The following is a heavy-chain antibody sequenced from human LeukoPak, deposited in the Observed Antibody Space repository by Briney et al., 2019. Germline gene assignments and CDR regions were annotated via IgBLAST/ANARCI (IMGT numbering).Heavy chain of an antibody. CDR1: GFTFSDYY. D-gene: IGHD5-18*01. CDR2: ISSSGSTI. Sequence: NPGGSLRLSCAGSGFTFSDYYMSWIRQAPGMGLEWVSYISSSGSTIYYADSVKGRFTISRDNAKNSLYLQMNSLRAEDTAVYYCARDRYSYGYKPYDYWGQGTLVTVSS. CDR3: ARDRYSYGYKPYDY. V-gene: IGHV3-11*04. J-gene: IGHJ4*02.